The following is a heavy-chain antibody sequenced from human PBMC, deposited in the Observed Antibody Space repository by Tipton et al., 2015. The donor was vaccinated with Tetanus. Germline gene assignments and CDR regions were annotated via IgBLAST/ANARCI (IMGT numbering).Heavy chain of an antibody. D-gene: IGHD3-22*01. CDR3: ARQYYYDSSGSSRHWYFDL. CDR2: ISAYNGNT. CDR1: GYTFTSYG. V-gene: IGHV1-18*04. J-gene: IGHJ2*01. Sequence: QLVQSGAEVKKPGASVKVSCKASGYTFTSYGISWVRQAPGQGLEWMGWISAYNGNTNYAQKLQGRVTMTTDTSTSTAYMELRSLRSEDTAVYYCARQYYYDSSGSSRHWYFDLWGRGTLVTVSS.